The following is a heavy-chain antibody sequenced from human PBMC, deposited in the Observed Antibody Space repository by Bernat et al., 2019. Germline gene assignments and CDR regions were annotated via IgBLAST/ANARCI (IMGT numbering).Heavy chain of an antibody. CDR1: GFTFSSYA. Sequence: QVQLVESGGGVVQPGRSLRLSCAASGFTFSSYAMHWVRQAPGKGLEWVAVISYDGSNKYYADSVKGRFTISRDNSKNTLYLQMNSLRAEDTAVYYCACAFPSYQLALDYWGQGTLVTVSS. CDR2: ISYDGSNK. CDR3: ACAFPSYQLALDY. V-gene: IGHV3-30*01. D-gene: IGHD2-2*01. J-gene: IGHJ4*02.